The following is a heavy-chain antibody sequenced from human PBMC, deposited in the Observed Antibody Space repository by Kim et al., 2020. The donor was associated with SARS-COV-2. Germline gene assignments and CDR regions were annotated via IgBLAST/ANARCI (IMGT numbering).Heavy chain of an antibody. CDR2: ITGRSGST. CDR3: AKDVSRIAIFGVITRGVMAV. Sequence: GGSLRLSCAASGFTFSSYVLNWVRQAPGKRLEWVSGITGRSGSTYYADSAKGRFTISRDNSKSTLYLQMNSLRAEDTAVYYCAKDVSRIAIFGVITRGVMAVWGQGTTVTVSS. V-gene: IGHV3-23*01. CDR1: GFTFSSYV. D-gene: IGHD3-3*01. J-gene: IGHJ6*02.